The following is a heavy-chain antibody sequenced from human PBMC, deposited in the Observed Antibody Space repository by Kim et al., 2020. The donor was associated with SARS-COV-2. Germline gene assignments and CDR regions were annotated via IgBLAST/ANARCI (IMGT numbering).Heavy chain of an antibody. D-gene: IGHD4-17*01. CDR2: ISYDGNDK. V-gene: IGHV3-30*18. CDR3: AKDRGATVVLLGDY. Sequence: GGSLRLSCAASGFTFSNYGMHWVRQAPGKGLEWVAVISYDGNDKYYADSVKGRFTISRDNSKNTLYLQMNSLRAEDTAMYYCAKDRGATVVLLGDYWGQGTLVTVSS. CDR1: GFTFSNYG. J-gene: IGHJ4*02.